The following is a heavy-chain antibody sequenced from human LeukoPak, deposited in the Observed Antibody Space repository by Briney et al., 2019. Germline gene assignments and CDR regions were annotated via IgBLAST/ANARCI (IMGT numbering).Heavy chain of an antibody. CDR2: ISGSGGST. CDR3: AKDRPLRIRSIAVAVSDY. CDR1: GFTFSSYA. V-gene: IGHV3-23*01. Sequence: GGSLRLSCAASGFTFSSYAMSWVRQAPGKGLEWVSAISGSGGSTYYADSVKGRFTISRDNSKNTLHLQMNSLRAEDTAVYYCAKDRPLRIRSIAVAVSDYWGQGTLVTVSS. J-gene: IGHJ4*02. D-gene: IGHD6-19*01.